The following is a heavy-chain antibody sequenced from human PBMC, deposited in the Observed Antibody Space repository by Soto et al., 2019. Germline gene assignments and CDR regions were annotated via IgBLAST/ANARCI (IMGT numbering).Heavy chain of an antibody. CDR1: GFTFSSYA. CDR2: ISGSGGST. D-gene: IGHD6-19*01. CDR3: AKDRQWLGVFDY. Sequence: EVQLLESGGGLVQPGVSLRLSCAASGFTFSSYAMSWVRQAPGKGLEWVSAISGSGGSTYYADSVKGRFTISRDNSKNTLYLQMNSLRAEDTAVYYCAKDRQWLGVFDYWGQGTLVTVSS. J-gene: IGHJ4*02. V-gene: IGHV3-23*01.